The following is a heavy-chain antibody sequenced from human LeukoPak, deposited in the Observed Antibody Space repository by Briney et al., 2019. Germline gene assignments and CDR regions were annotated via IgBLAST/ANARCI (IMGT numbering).Heavy chain of an antibody. V-gene: IGHV4-34*01. J-gene: IGHJ5*02. CDR3: AREGPGYYDFWSGYYRGNWFDP. Sequence: SETLSLTCAVYGGSFSGYYWSWIRQPPGKGLEWIGEINHSGSTNYNPSLKSRVTISVDMSKNQFSLKLSSVTAADTAVYYCAREGPGYYDFWSGYYRGNWFDPWGQGTLVTVSS. CDR1: GGSFSGYY. D-gene: IGHD3-3*01. CDR2: INHSGST.